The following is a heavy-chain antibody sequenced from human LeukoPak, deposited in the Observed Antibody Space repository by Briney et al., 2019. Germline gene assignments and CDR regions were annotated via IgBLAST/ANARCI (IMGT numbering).Heavy chain of an antibody. V-gene: IGHV1-69*13. CDR1: GGTFSSYA. CDR2: IIPIFATA. Sequence: GASVKVSCKASGGTFSSYAISWVRQAPGQGLEWMGGIIPIFATANYAQKFQGRVTITADESTSTAYMELSSLRSEDTAVYYCARSAEGVVITEPDYYYYGMDVWGQGTTVTVSS. D-gene: IGHD3-22*01. CDR3: ARSAEGVVITEPDYYYYGMDV. J-gene: IGHJ6*02.